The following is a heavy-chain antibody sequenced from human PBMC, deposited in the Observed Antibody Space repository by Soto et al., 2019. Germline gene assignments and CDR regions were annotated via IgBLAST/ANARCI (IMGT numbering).Heavy chain of an antibody. CDR1: GFTFSSYG. D-gene: IGHD3-16*01. CDR2: IWYDGSNK. CDR3: AGGRDYYYYYMDV. J-gene: IGHJ6*03. V-gene: IGHV3-33*01. Sequence: QVQLVESGGGVVQPGRSLRLSCAASGFTFSSYGMHWVRQAPGKGLEWVAVIWYDGSNKYYADSVKGRFTISRDNSKNTLYLQMNSLRAEDTAVYYCAGGRDYYYYYMDVWGKGTTATVSS.